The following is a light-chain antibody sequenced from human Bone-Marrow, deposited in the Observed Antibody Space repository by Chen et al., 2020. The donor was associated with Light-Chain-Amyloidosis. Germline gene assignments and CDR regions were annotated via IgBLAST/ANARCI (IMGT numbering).Light chain of an antibody. CDR2: GSS. V-gene: IGKV3-20*01. J-gene: IGKJ4*01. Sequence: EIVLTQSPGTLSLSPGEGANLSCRASQTISSNYLTWYQQKFGQAPRLVIYGSSSRATGIPDRFTGSGSGTDCTLTINRLEPEDFAMYYCQQYGTSPLTVGGGTKVEIK. CDR3: QQYGTSPLT. CDR1: QTISSNY.